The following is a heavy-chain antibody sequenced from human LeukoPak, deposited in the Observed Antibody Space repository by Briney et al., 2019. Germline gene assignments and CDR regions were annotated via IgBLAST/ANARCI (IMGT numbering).Heavy chain of an antibody. V-gene: IGHV1-69*05. Sequence: SVKVSCKASGDTFSSYAISWVRQAPGQGLEWMGGIIPIFGTANYAQKFQGRVTITTDESTSTAYMELSSLRSEDTAVYYCAGKMGSELVEPNWCEPGGQRNLVTVSS. CDR3: AGKMGSELVEPNWCEP. D-gene: IGHD5-24*01. CDR1: GDTFSSYA. CDR2: IIPIFGTA. J-gene: IGHJ5*02.